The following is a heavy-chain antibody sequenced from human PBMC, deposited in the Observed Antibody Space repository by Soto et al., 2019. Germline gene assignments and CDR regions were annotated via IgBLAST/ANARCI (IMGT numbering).Heavy chain of an antibody. CDR2: IWYDGSNK. V-gene: IGHV3-33*01. Sequence: QVQLVESGGGVVQPGRSLRLSCAASGFTFSSYGMHWVRQAPGKGLEWVAVIWYDGSNKYYADSVKGRFTISRDNSKNTLYLQMNSLRAEDTAVYYCARGDSSSWHGRLNYYYYGMDVWGQGTTVTVSS. J-gene: IGHJ6*02. D-gene: IGHD6-13*01. CDR1: GFTFSSYG. CDR3: ARGDSSSWHGRLNYYYYGMDV.